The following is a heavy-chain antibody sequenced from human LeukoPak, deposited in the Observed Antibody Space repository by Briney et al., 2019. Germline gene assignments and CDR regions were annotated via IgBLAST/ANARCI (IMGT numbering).Heavy chain of an antibody. D-gene: IGHD6-19*01. J-gene: IGHJ2*01. CDR1: GFTFSTYG. V-gene: IGHV3-33*06. Sequence: GTSLRLSCAASGFTFSTYGMHWVRQAPGKGLEWVAVIWYDGSNKYYADSVQGRFTISRDNSKNTLYLQMNSLRAEDTAVYYCAKDLGGGSGCYDLWGRGTLITVSS. CDR2: IWYDGSNK. CDR3: AKDLGGGSGCYDL.